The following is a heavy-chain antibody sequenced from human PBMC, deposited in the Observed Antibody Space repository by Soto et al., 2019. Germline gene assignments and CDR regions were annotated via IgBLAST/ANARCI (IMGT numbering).Heavy chain of an antibody. CDR2: ISGSGGIT. Sequence: SRRLSCTAAGFKCYNYGLRWVPQAPMNGLEWVSSISGSGGITYYADSVKGRFTISRDNSKNTLYLQMNSLRAEDTAVYYCAKVINYYDFWSGVDYWGQGTLVPVSS. J-gene: IGHJ4*02. V-gene: IGHV3-23*01. D-gene: IGHD3-3*01. CDR1: GFKCYNYG. CDR3: AKVINYYDFWSGVDY.